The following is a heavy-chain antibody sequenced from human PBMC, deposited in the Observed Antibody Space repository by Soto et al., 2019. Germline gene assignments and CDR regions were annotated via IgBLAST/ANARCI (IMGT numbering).Heavy chain of an antibody. V-gene: IGHV1-69*13. CDR1: GATFGSYA. Sequence: GASVKVSCKASGATFGSYAISWVRQAPGQGREWRGGISPIFGTASYAQKFQGRVTITADESTSTAYIELSSLRSEDTAVYYCVLQLWPQGQVDYWGQGTLVTVSS. CDR2: ISPIFGTA. J-gene: IGHJ4*02. CDR3: VLQLWPQGQVDY. D-gene: IGHD5-18*01.